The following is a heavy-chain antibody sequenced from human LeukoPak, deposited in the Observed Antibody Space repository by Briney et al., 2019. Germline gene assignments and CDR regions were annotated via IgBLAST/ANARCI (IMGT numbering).Heavy chain of an antibody. CDR2: ISETGTTI. J-gene: IGHJ4*02. CDR1: GFSFSSYW. Sequence: GGSLRLSCEASGFSFSSYWMIWVRQAPGKGLEWISYISETGTTIHYAASVKGRFTVSRDNTKNSLYLQMNSLRVEDTAVYYCARDAYYYSSDQWGRGTLVTVSS. V-gene: IGHV3-48*03. D-gene: IGHD3-10*01. CDR3: ARDAYYYSSDQ.